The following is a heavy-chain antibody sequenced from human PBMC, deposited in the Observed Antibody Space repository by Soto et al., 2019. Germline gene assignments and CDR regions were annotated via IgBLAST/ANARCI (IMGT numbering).Heavy chain of an antibody. V-gene: IGHV1-18*01. J-gene: IGHJ6*02. Sequence: QVQLVQSGAEVKKPGASVKVSCKASGYTFTSYGISWVRQAPGQGLEWMGWISAYNGNTNYAQKLQGRVTMTTDTSTSTAYMELRSLRSDDTAVYYCARDREAATDCYYCGMDVWGQGTTVTVSS. CDR3: ARDREAATDCYYCGMDV. D-gene: IGHD6-13*01. CDR2: ISAYNGNT. CDR1: GYTFTSYG.